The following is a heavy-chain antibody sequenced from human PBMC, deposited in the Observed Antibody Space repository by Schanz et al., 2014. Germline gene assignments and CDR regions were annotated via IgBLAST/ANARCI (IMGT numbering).Heavy chain of an antibody. CDR2: LSGSGGNT. CDR1: GFTFSSYA. CDR3: AKRATGRRICWPFDS. Sequence: EVQLLESGGGLVQPGGSLRLSCAASGFTFSSYAMSWVRQAPGKGLEWVSALSGSGGNTYYADSGKGLFSISRDNSKNPQKLQMSSLSAEDTDMYYCAKRATGRRICWPFDSWGQGTLVTVSS. V-gene: IGHV3-23*01. D-gene: IGHD3-9*01. J-gene: IGHJ4*02.